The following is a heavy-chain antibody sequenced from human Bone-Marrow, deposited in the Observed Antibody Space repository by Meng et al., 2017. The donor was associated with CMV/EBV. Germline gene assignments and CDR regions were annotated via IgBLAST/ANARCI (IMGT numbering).Heavy chain of an antibody. CDR2: IKQDGSEK. V-gene: IGHV3-7*01. D-gene: IGHD3-3*01. CDR1: GFTFSSYW. J-gene: IGHJ6*01. CDR3: ARESGDYDFWSGYYTGGYYYGMDV. Sequence: GESLKISCAASGFTFSSYWMSWVRQAPGKGLEWVANIKQDGSEKYYVDSVKGRFTISRDNAKNSLNLQMNSLRAEDTAVYYCARESGDYDFWSGYYTGGYYYGMDVWGQGTTVTGYS.